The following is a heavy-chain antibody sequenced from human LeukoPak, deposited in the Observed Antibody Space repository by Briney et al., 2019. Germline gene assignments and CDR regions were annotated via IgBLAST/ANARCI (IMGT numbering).Heavy chain of an antibody. Sequence: ASVKVSCKASGYTFTSYGISWVRQAPGQGLEWMGWISAYNGNTNYAQKLQGRVTMTTDTSTSTAYMELRSLRSDHTAVYYCATRRMVYANYYYYMHVWGKGATVTVSS. CDR1: GYTFTSYG. J-gene: IGHJ6*03. CDR3: ATRRMVYANYYYYMHV. CDR2: ISAYNGNT. V-gene: IGHV1-18*01. D-gene: IGHD2-8*01.